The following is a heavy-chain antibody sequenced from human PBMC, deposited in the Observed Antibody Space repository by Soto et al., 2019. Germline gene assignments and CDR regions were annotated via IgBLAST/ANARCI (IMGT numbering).Heavy chain of an antibody. CDR2: ISSSSDYI. V-gene: IGHV3-21*01. CDR1: GFTFSSYS. CDR3: ARVHYYDSSGYLY. Sequence: EVQLVESGGGLVKPGGSLRLSCAASGFTFSSYSMNWVRQAPGKGLEWVSSISSSSDYIYYADSVKGRFTISRDNAKNSVYLQMNSLRAEDTAVYYCARVHYYDSSGYLYWGQGTLVTVSS. D-gene: IGHD3-22*01. J-gene: IGHJ4*02.